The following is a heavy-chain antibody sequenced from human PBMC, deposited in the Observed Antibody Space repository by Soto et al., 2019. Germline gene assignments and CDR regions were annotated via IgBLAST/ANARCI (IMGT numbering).Heavy chain of an antibody. J-gene: IGHJ2*01. CDR2: ITPRGKTN. D-gene: IGHD2-21*02. Sequence: QVQLVESGGGLVKPGGSLRLSCAASGFTFSDYYMTWILQAPGKGLEWVSYITPRGKTNYYADSVKGRFTIARDNDKTSVALNLDRLSVKATDVYYCGGVTNYRYFDLWGRGVLVTVSS. V-gene: IGHV3-11*01. CDR1: GFTFSDYY. CDR3: GGVTNYRYFDL.